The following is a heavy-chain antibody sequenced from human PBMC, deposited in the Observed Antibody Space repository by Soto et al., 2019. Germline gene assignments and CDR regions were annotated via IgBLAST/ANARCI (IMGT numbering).Heavy chain of an antibody. J-gene: IGHJ4*02. CDR1: GFTFSSYG. CDR3: AKTDTIYCGGDCYFDY. V-gene: IGHV3-30*18. CDR2: ISYDGSNK. Sequence: GGSLRLSCAASGFTFSSYGMHWVRQAPGKGLEWVAVISYDGSNKYYADSVKGRFTISRDNSKNTLYLQMNSLRAEDTAVYYCAKTDTIYCGGDCYFDYWGQGTLVTVSS. D-gene: IGHD2-21*02.